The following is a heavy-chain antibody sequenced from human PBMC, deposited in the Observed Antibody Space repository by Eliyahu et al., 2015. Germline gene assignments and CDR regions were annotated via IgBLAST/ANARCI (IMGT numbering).Heavy chain of an antibody. CDR1: GGSISSSSYY. D-gene: IGHD3-3*01. CDR2: IYYSGSA. CDR3: ARLKGDFWSGYSGYFDY. V-gene: IGHV4-39*01. J-gene: IGHJ4*02. Sequence: QLQLQESGPGLVKPSETLSLTCTVSGGSISSSSYYWGWIRQPPGKGLEWIGGIYYSGSAYYNPSLKSRVTISVDTSKNQFSLKLSSVTAADTAVYYCARLKGDFWSGYSGYFDYWGQGTLVTVSS.